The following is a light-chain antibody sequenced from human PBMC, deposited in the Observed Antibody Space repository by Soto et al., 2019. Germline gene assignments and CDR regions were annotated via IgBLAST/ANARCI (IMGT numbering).Light chain of an antibody. CDR3: QQRGA. CDR2: DAS. Sequence: EVVLRQSPATLSLSPGERATLSCRASQSVSSYLAWYQQKPGQAPRLLIYDASNRATGIPARFSGSGSGTDFTLTISSLEPEDFAVYYCQQRGAFGGGTKVDI. V-gene: IGKV3-11*01. CDR1: QSVSSY. J-gene: IGKJ4*01.